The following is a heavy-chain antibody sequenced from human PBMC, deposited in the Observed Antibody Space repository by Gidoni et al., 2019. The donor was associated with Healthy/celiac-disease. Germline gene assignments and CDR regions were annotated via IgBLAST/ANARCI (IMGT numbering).Heavy chain of an antibody. CDR3: ARDLAPQEDIVVVPVGSYYGMDV. V-gene: IGHV3-11*05. CDR2: ISSSSSYT. J-gene: IGHJ6*02. CDR1: GFTFSAYY. Sequence: QVQLVESGGGLVKPGGSLRLSCAASGFTFSAYYMSWIRQAPGKGLEWVSYISSSSSYTNYADSVKGRFTISRDNAKNSLYLQMNSLRAEDTAVYYCARDLAPQEDIVVVPVGSYYGMDVWGQGTTVTVSS. D-gene: IGHD2-2*01.